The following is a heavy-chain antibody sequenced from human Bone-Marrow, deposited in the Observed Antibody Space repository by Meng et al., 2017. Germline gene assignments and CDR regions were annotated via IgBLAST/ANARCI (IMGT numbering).Heavy chain of an antibody. J-gene: IGHJ5*02. CDR2: LSGSGTT. CDR3: AKAGRPYDGSSNYKWYDP. V-gene: IGHV3-23*01. CDR1: GFTFSSYA. Sequence: GGSLRLSCAASGFTFSSYAMSWVRQAPGKGLEWVSGLSGSGTTYYADSVKGRFIISRDNSKSTLYLQMSGLRAEDTAVYYCAKAGRPYDGSSNYKWYDPCGQAIL. D-gene: IGHD3-22*01.